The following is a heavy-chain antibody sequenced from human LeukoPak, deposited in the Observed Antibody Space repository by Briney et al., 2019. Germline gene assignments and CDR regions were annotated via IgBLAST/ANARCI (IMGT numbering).Heavy chain of an antibody. CDR1: GFTFSSYG. Sequence: GGSLRLSCAASGFTFSSYGMHWVRQAPGKGLEWVAVISYDGSNKYYADSVKGRFTISRDNSKNTLYLQMNSLRAEDTAVYYCAKDFGCSSTSCYPYFDYWGQGTLVTVSS. J-gene: IGHJ4*02. CDR3: AKDFGCSSTSCYPYFDY. CDR2: ISYDGSNK. V-gene: IGHV3-30*18. D-gene: IGHD2-2*01.